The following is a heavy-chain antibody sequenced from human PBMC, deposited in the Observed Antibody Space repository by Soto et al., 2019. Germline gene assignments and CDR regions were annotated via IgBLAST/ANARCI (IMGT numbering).Heavy chain of an antibody. CDR3: ARDWRGAEGFDP. V-gene: IGHV3-30*03. CDR1: EFTFSNYA. Sequence: GGSLRLSCAASEFTFSNYAMHWVRQAPGKGLQWLAVISYDGNNKYYADSVEGRFTISRDNSKNTVYLQMNSLTSDDTAVYFCARDWRGAEGFDPWGQGTLVTVSS. J-gene: IGHJ5*02. CDR2: ISYDGNNK. D-gene: IGHD3-3*01.